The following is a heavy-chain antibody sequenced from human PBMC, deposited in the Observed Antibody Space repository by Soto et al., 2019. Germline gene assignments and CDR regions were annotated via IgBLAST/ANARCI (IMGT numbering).Heavy chain of an antibody. CDR1: GGSIISFD. J-gene: IGHJ6*02. V-gene: IGHV4-59*01. CDR2: IYYSGST. CDR3: ARTPAVGPGGIFYCSGMAV. D-gene: IGHD1-26*01. Sequence: EPLRVRNSVSGGSIISFDGRCILKPTGKGLEWIGYIYYSGSTNYNPSLKSRVTISVDMSKNQFSLKLSSVTAADTAVYYCARTPAVGPGGIFYCSGMAVWGQGTTVTVSS.